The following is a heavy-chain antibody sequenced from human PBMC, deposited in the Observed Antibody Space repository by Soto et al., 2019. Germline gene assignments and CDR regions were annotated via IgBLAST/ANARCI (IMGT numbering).Heavy chain of an antibody. CDR2: ISAYNGNT. V-gene: IGHV1-18*01. D-gene: IGHD3-10*01. Sequence: ASVKVSSKASGYTFTSYGISWVRQAPGQGLEWMGWISAYNGNTNYAQKLQGRVTMTTDTSTSTAYMELRSLRSDDTAVYYCVRVTSGNYYKYIDFRGQGILVTVSS. CDR1: GYTFTSYG. CDR3: VRVTSGNYYKYIDF. J-gene: IGHJ4*02.